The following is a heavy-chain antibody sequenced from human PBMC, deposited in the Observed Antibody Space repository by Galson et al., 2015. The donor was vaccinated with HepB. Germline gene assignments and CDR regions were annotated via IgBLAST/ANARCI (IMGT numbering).Heavy chain of an antibody. D-gene: IGHD5-18*01. CDR2: ISTTGTNI. CDR3: AKGYGLFDS. CDR1: GIDFSGKT. Sequence: SLRLSCAASGIDFSGKTMNWVRKAPGKGLQWVSYISTTGTNIHYADSVKGRFTVSKDNSNNMLYLQMNSLRAEDAGLYFCAKGYGLFDSWGQGILVTVSS. V-gene: IGHV3-48*01. J-gene: IGHJ5*01.